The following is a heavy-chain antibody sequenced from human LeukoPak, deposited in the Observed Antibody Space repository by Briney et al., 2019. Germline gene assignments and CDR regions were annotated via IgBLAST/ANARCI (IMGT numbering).Heavy chain of an antibody. Sequence: GRSLRLSCAASGFTFSSYGMHWVRQAPGKGLEWVAFIRYDGSNKYYADSVKGRFTISRDNSKSTLYLQMNSLRAEDTAVYYCAKVDENYSSSTYFDYWGQGTLVTVSS. CDR2: IRYDGSNK. J-gene: IGHJ4*02. CDR1: GFTFSSYG. CDR3: AKVDENYSSSTYFDY. D-gene: IGHD6-6*01. V-gene: IGHV3-30*02.